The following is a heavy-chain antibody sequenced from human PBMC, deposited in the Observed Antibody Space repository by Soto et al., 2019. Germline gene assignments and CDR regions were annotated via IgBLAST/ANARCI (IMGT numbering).Heavy chain of an antibody. J-gene: IGHJ5*02. V-gene: IGHV3-30-3*01. Sequence: GGSLRLSCAASGFTVSYFGLHWVRQAPGKGLEWVAFISSDGGKAYYADSMKGRFTISRDNSKNTLYLQMNSLRAEDTAVYYCAKDRESTVNSLYNWFDPWGQGTLVTVSS. D-gene: IGHD4-4*01. CDR3: AKDRESTVNSLYNWFDP. CDR2: ISSDGGKA. CDR1: GFTVSYFG.